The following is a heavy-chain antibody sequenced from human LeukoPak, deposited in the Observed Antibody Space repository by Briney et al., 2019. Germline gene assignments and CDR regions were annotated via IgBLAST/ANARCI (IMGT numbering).Heavy chain of an antibody. V-gene: IGHV3-21*01. CDR3: ASECEGDLAFDN. D-gene: IGHD2-21*01. CDR1: GFSFSNCS. CDR2: ISSSSTYI. J-gene: IGHJ3*02. Sequence: GRSLRLSCAASGFSFSNCSMNWVRQAPGKGLEWISSISSSSTYIYYADPLEGRFTISSDNVRNSLYLQMNSLRAEDTAVYYCASECEGDLAFDNSSQGTMVTVSS.